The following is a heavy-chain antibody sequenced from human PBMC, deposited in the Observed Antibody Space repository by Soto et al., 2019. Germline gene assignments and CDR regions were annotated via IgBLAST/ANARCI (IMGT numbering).Heavy chain of an antibody. V-gene: IGHV2-5*02. CDR2: LYWDDDK. Sequence: QVTLKESGPPLVKPTQTLTLTCTVSGLSLRTTGVGVGWVRQPPGKALEWLALLYWDDDKRYSPSLRSRLTIAKDSSEKQVVLTMTNMDTVDTATYYCVQSRCGGDGLEIYSSHAYNGLDVWCQGTTVTVSS. J-gene: IGHJ6*02. CDR1: GLSLRTTGVG. D-gene: IGHD2-21*02. CDR3: VQSRCGGDGLEIYSSHAYNGLDV.